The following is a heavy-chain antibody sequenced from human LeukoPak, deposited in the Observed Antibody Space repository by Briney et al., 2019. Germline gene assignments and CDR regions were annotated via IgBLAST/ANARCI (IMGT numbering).Heavy chain of an antibody. CDR2: IKHVGGT. CDR1: GGSFSGYY. Sequence: PESLSLTCAVYGGSFSGYYWSWIRHPPGKGMGWIGEIKHVGGTNYNPSLKRRATIPVETSKNQFSRKLSSVTTADAAVYYCARGLEYSSLSGGGAPCYFDYWGQGTLVTVSS. D-gene: IGHD6-6*01. CDR3: ARGLEYSSLSGGGAPCYFDY. J-gene: IGHJ4*02. V-gene: IGHV4-34*01.